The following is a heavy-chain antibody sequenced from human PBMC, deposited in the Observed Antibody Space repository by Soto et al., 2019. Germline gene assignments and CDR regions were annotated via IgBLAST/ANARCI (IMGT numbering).Heavy chain of an antibody. J-gene: IGHJ4*02. Sequence: EVQLVESGVGLVQPGGSLRLSFAVSGFTFSSDWMHWVRQAPGKGLVWVSRINSDGSSTSYADSVKGRFTISRDNAKNTLYLHMNSLRAEDTAVYYCASTVVTGYWGQGTLVTVSS. V-gene: IGHV3-74*01. CDR2: INSDGSST. D-gene: IGHD2-15*01. CDR3: ASTVVTGY. CDR1: GFTFSSDW.